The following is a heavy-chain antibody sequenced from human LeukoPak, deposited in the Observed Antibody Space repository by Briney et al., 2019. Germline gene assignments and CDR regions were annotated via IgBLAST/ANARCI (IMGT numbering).Heavy chain of an antibody. J-gene: IGHJ4*02. CDR3: ATDSSAAAYFDY. CDR1: GYTFTSYD. V-gene: IGHV1-46*01. CDR2: INPSGGST. D-gene: IGHD6-13*01. Sequence: ASVKVSCKASGYTFTSYDINWVRQAPGQGLEWMGIINPSGGSTSYAQKFQGRVTMTRDMSTSTVYMELSSLRSDDTAVYYCATDSSAAAYFDYWGQGTLVTVSS.